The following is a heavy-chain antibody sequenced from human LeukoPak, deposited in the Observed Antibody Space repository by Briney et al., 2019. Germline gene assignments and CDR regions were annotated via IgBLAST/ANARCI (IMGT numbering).Heavy chain of an antibody. CDR2: IYYSGST. J-gene: IGHJ4*02. D-gene: IGHD6-13*01. CDR1: GGSISSYY. V-gene: IGHV4-59*08. CDR3: ARHRASSSWYPPFEYYFDY. Sequence: SETLSLTCTVSGGSISSYYWSWIRQPPGKGLEWIGYIYYSGSTDYNPSLKSRVTISVDTSKNQFSLKLSSVTAADTAVYYCARHRASSSWYPPFEYYFDYWGQGTLVTVSS.